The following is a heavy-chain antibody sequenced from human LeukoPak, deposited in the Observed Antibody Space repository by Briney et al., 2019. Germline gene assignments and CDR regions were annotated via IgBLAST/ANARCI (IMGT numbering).Heavy chain of an antibody. V-gene: IGHV4-39*01. D-gene: IGHD3-3*01. J-gene: IGHJ4*02. Sequence: SETLSLTCTVSGGSISSSSYYWGWIRQPPGKGLEWIGSIYYSGSTYYNPSLKSRVTISVDTSKNQFSLKLSSVTAADTAVYYCVLGRLLEWLLPIDYWGQGTLVTVSS. CDR3: VLGRLLEWLLPIDY. CDR1: GGSISSSSYY. CDR2: IYYSGST.